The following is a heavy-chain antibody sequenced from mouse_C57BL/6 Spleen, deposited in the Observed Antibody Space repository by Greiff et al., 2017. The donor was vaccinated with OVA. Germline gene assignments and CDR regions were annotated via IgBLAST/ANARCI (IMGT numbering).Heavy chain of an antibody. V-gene: IGHV14-4*01. CDR2: IDPENGDT. D-gene: IGHD1-1*01. CDR1: GFNIKDDY. CDR3: TTITTVVGDFDY. J-gene: IGHJ2*01. Sequence: EVQLQQSGAELVRPGASVKLSCTASGFNIKDDYMHWVKQRPEQGLEWIGWIDPENGDTEYASKFQGKATITADTSSNTAYLQLSSLTSEDTAVYYCTTITTVVGDFDYWGQGTTLTVSS.